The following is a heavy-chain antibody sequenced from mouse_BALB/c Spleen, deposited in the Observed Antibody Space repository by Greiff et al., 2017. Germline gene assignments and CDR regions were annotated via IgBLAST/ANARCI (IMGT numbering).Heavy chain of an antibody. CDR1: GFTFSNYW. CDR2: IRLKSNNYAT. J-gene: IGHJ3*01. Sequence: EVHLVESGGGLVQPGGSMKLSCVASGFTFSNYWMNWVRQSPEKGLEWVAEIRLKSNNYATHYAESVKGRFTISRDDSKSSVYLQMNNLRAEDTGIYYCTTGYYAPFAYWGQGTLVTVSA. V-gene: IGHV6-6*02. CDR3: TTGYYAPFAY. D-gene: IGHD2-3*01.